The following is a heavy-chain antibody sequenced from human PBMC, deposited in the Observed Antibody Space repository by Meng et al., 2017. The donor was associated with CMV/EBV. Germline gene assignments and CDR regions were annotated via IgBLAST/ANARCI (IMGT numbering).Heavy chain of an antibody. Sequence: SETLSLTCTVSGGSISSYYWSWIRQPPGKGLEWIGYIYYSGSTNYNPSLKSRVTISVDTSKNQFSLKLGSVTAADTAVYYCARGGGGRTNRGMDVWGQGTTVTVSS. V-gene: IGHV4-59*01. J-gene: IGHJ6*02. CDR1: GGSISSYY. D-gene: IGHD1-14*01. CDR2: IYYSGST. CDR3: ARGGGGRTNRGMDV.